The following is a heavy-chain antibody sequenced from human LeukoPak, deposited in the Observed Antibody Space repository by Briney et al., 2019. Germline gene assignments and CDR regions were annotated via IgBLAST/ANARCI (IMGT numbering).Heavy chain of an antibody. J-gene: IGHJ6*02. D-gene: IGHD3-3*01. Sequence: GASVKVSCKASGGTFSSYAISWVRQAPGQGLEWMGRIIPILGIANYAQKLQGRVTMTTDTSTSTAYMELRSLRSDDTAVYYCARSGDLYYDFWSAPQVYGMDVWGQGTTVTVSS. CDR3: ARSGDLYYDFWSAPQVYGMDV. CDR1: GGTFSSYA. V-gene: IGHV1-69*04. CDR2: IIPILGIA.